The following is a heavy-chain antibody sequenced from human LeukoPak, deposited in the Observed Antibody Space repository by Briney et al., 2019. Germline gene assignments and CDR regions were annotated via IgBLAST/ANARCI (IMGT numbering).Heavy chain of an antibody. V-gene: IGHV3-23*01. J-gene: IGHJ3*02. CDR2: ISGSGGSP. CDR3: ANRRVEWKKSDAFDI. Sequence: HPGGSLRLSCAASGFTFSSYAMSWVRQAPGKRLEWFSAISGSGGSPYYADSVKGRFTISRDNSKNTLYLQMNSLRAEDTAVYYCANRRVEWKKSDAFDIWGQGTMVTVSS. CDR1: GFTFSSYA. D-gene: IGHD3-3*01.